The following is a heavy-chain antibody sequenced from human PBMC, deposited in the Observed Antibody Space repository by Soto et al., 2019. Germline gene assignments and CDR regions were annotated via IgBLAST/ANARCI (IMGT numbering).Heavy chain of an antibody. Sequence: SVKVSCKASGYTFTSYAISWVRQAPGQGLEWMGGIIPIFGTANYAQKFQGRVTITADESTSTAYMELSSLRSEDTAVYYCARHDFWSGYQNWFDPWGQGTLVTVSS. CDR1: GYTFTSYA. D-gene: IGHD3-3*01. CDR3: ARHDFWSGYQNWFDP. V-gene: IGHV1-69*13. CDR2: IIPIFGTA. J-gene: IGHJ5*02.